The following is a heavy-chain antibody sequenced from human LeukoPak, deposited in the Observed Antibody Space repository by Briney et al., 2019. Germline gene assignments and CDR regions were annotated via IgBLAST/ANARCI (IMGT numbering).Heavy chain of an antibody. V-gene: IGHV4-4*07. CDR2: VYTSGST. D-gene: IGHD5-18*01. Sequence: SETLSLTCIVSGDSIGNYYWSWIRQPAGKGLEWIGRVYTSGSTNYNPSLKSRVTLSIDTSKNQYSLKLSSVTAADTAVYYCAREGYTYGHKFGFDIWGQGSMVTVAS. J-gene: IGHJ3*02. CDR3: AREGYTYGHKFGFDI. CDR1: GDSIGNYY.